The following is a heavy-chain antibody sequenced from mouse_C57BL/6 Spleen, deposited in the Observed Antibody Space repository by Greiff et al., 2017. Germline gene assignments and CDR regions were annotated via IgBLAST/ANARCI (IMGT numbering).Heavy chain of an antibody. CDR1: GYTFTSYW. V-gene: IGHV1-55*01. Sequence: QVQLQQSGAELVKPGASVKMSCKASGYTFTSYWITWVKQRPGQGLEWIGDIYPGSGSTNYNEKFKSKATLTVDTSSSTAYMQLSSLTSEDSAVYYCARSDDDDFHAMDYWGQGTSVTVSS. J-gene: IGHJ4*01. CDR3: ARSDDDDFHAMDY. D-gene: IGHD2-4*01. CDR2: IYPGSGST.